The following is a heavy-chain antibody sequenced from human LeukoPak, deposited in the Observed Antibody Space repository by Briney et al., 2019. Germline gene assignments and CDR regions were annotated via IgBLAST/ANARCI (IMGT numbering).Heavy chain of an antibody. CDR1: GGTFSSYA. CDR2: IVPGYGTP. Sequence: SVKVSCKASGGTFSSYAISWVRQAPGQGLEWMGGIVPGYGTPNYAQKVQGRVTISADKSTSTAYMELSSLRYEDTAAYYCASGRTDIVVVPATLRNYFFDYWGQGTLVTVSS. V-gene: IGHV1-69*06. CDR3: ASGRTDIVVVPATLRNYFFDY. D-gene: IGHD2-2*01. J-gene: IGHJ4*02.